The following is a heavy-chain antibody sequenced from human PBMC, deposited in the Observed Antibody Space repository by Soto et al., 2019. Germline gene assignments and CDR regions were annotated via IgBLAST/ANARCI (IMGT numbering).Heavy chain of an antibody. J-gene: IGHJ6*02. Sequence: PGGSLRLSCAASGFTFSTPCMNLIRQAPGKGLEWVGRIKSKTDGGTTDYAAPVKGRFTISRDDSKNTLYLQMNSLNIEDTAVYYCTTDRDIAVSRYGMDVWGQGTTVTVSS. V-gene: IGHV3-15*07. D-gene: IGHD2-15*01. CDR3: TTDRDIAVSRYGMDV. CDR1: GFTFSTPC. CDR2: IKSKTDGGTT.